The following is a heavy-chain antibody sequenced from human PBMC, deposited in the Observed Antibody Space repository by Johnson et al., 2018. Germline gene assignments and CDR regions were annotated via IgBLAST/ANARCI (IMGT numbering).Heavy chain of an antibody. CDR1: GFTFSSYG. Sequence: QVQLQQSGGGVVQPGRSLRLSCAASGFTFSSYGIHWVRQAPGKGLEWVAVIWYDGSNKYYPGSVKGRFIISRENAKNSLYLQMNSLRAGDTAVYYCARVYSDAFDIWGQGTMVTVSS. CDR3: ARVYSDAFDI. V-gene: IGHV3-33*01. D-gene: IGHD5-18*01. CDR2: IWYDGSNK. J-gene: IGHJ3*02.